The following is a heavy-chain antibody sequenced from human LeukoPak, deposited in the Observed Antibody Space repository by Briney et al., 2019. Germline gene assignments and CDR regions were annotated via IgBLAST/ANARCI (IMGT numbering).Heavy chain of an antibody. J-gene: IGHJ4*02. Sequence: PSETLSLTCAAYGGSFSGYYWSWIRQPPGKGLEWIGEINHSGSTNYNPSLKSRVTISVDTSKNQFSLKLSSVTAADTAVYYRARGHLTGSTYYFDYWGQGTLVTVSS. CDR2: INHSGST. CDR1: GGSFSGYY. D-gene: IGHD3-9*01. V-gene: IGHV4-34*01. CDR3: ARGHLTGSTYYFDY.